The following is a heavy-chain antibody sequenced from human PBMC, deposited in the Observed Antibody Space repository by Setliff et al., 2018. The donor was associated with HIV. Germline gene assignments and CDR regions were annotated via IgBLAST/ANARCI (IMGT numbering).Heavy chain of an antibody. D-gene: IGHD6-13*01. CDR1: GYTFVNYH. J-gene: IGHJ6*03. CDR3: ARVPVSSYYYYMDV. V-gene: IGHV1-18*01. Sequence: ASVKVSCKASGYTFVNYHIIWVRQAPGQGLEWVGSISASSANTNYTQGRVTMTTDTSTRTAYMELRSLRSDDTAVYYCARVPVSSYYYYMDVWGKGTTVTVSS. CDR2: ISASSANT.